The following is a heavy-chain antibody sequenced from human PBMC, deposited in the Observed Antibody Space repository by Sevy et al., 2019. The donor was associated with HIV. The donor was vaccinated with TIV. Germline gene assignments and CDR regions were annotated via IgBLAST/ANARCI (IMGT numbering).Heavy chain of an antibody. Sequence: GGSLRLSCAASGFTFTNYGMHWVRQAPGKGLEWVSGISNRGANTYYADSVGGRFTVSRDNSKNTVYLQLNSLRAEDTAIYYCAKEWTLLSDWYGEFDYWGQGTLVTVSS. D-gene: IGHD6-19*01. CDR3: AKEWTLLSDWYGEFDY. CDR2: ISNRGANT. V-gene: IGHV3-23*01. CDR1: GFTFTNYG. J-gene: IGHJ4*02.